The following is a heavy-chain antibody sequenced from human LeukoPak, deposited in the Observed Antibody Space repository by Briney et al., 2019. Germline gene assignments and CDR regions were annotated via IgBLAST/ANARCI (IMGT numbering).Heavy chain of an antibody. CDR1: GGSFSGYY. D-gene: IGHD2-15*01. CDR2: IYYSGST. CDR3: ARSVEGYCSGGSCYYYSYYMDV. Sequence: KPSETLSLTCAVYGGSFSGYYWSWIRQPPGKGLEWIGYIYYSGSTNYNPSLKSRVTISVDTSKNQFSLKLSSVTAADTAVYYCARSVEGYCSGGSCYYYSYYMDVWGKGTTVTVSS. J-gene: IGHJ6*03. V-gene: IGHV4-59*01.